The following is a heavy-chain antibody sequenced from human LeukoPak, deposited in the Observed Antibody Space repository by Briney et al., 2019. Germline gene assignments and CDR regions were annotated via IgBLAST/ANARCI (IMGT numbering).Heavy chain of an antibody. CDR1: GGSISSSSYY. V-gene: IGHV4-31*03. Sequence: SETLSLTCTVSGGSISSSSYYWGWIRQHPGKGLEWIGYIYYSGSTYYNPSLKSRVTISVDTSKNQFSLKLSSVTAADTAVYYCASIDVDTAMEGYFSFDYWGQGTLVTVSS. J-gene: IGHJ4*02. CDR2: IYYSGST. D-gene: IGHD5-18*01. CDR3: ASIDVDTAMEGYFSFDY.